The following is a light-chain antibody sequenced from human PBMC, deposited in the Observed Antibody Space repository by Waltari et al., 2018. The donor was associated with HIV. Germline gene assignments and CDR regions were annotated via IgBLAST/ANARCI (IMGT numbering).Light chain of an antibody. CDR3: QQSYNNPWT. V-gene: IGKV1-39*01. Sequence: DIQMTQSPSSLSASVGDRVTITCRASQSISSYLNGYQQKLGKAPKLLIYAASSLQSGVPARFSGSGSGTDFTLTISSLQPEDFATYYCQQSYNNPWTFGQGTKVEIK. J-gene: IGKJ1*01. CDR1: QSISSY. CDR2: AAS.